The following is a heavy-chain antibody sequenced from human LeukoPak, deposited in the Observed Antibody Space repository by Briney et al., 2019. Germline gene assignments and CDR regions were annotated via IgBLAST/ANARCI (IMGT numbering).Heavy chain of an antibody. Sequence: GGSLRLSCAASGFFFSNYWMSWVRQAQGKGLERVANINLDGNGRFYVDSVKGRFTISRDNNKKSVYLQMNSLRAEDTAVYYCARAHNWKYGSFDFWGQGTLVTVSS. V-gene: IGHV3-7*01. CDR2: INLDGNGR. CDR3: ARAHNWKYGSFDF. J-gene: IGHJ4*02. CDR1: GFFFSNYW. D-gene: IGHD1-7*01.